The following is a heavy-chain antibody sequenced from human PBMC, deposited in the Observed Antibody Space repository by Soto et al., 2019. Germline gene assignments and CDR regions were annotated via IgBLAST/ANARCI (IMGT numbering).Heavy chain of an antibody. J-gene: IGHJ4*01. V-gene: IGHV3-30*18. CDR2: ISYDGSNK. Sequence: GGSLRLSCAASGFTFSSYGMHWVRQAPGKGLEWVAVISYDGSNKYYADSVKGRFTISRDNSKNTLYLQMNSLRAEDTAVYYCAKEVSGEKRGLARSNSSGWYWRRIWVYYFDYWGHVTPVTVSS. CDR3: AKEVSGEKRGLARSNSSGWYWRRIWVYYFDY. CDR1: GFTFSSYG. D-gene: IGHD6-19*01.